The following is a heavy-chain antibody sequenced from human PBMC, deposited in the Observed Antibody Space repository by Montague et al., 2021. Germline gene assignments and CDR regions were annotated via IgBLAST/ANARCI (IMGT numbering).Heavy chain of an antibody. CDR3: ARDSPVVEPWVGEHKGAFDI. CDR1: GDSISSYEYY. D-gene: IGHD3-10*01. Sequence: SETLSLTCSVSGDSISSYEYYWTWIRQPAGRGLEWIGRVYKRGDTSTNPSLRSRLTLSVDTSKNHFSLTLTSVTAADTAAYFCARDSPVVEPWVGEHKGAFDIWGQGTMVTVSS. J-gene: IGHJ3*02. V-gene: IGHV4-4*07. CDR2: VYKRGDT.